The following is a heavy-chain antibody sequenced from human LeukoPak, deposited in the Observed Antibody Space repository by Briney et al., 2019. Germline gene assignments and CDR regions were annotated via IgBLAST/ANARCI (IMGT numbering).Heavy chain of an antibody. V-gene: IGHV4-61*02. D-gene: IGHD2-2*01. J-gene: IGHJ4*02. CDR1: GGSISSGSYY. Sequence: PSQTLSLTCTVSGGSISSGSYYWSWIRQPAGKGLEWIGRIYTSGSTNYNPSLKSRVTISVDTSKNQFSLKLSPVTAADTAVYYCARGSVPAALDYWGQGPLVTVSS. CDR3: ARGSVPAALDY. CDR2: IYTSGST.